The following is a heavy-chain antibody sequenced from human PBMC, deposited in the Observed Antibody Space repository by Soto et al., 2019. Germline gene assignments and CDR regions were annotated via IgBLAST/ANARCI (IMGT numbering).Heavy chain of an antibody. CDR3: ARLSASSKLRGVVIN. D-gene: IGHD3-10*01. CDR2: IYHSGYT. CDR1: GGSIRSDNW. J-gene: IGHJ4*02. Sequence: QVHLQESCPDLVRPSETLSLTCSFFGGSIRSDNWWSWVRQTPGKGRGWIGEIYHSGYTNYNPSLKSRVTISVDKSKNQFSLKVTSVTAADTALYYGARLSASSKLRGVVINWGQGTLVTVSS. V-gene: IGHV4-4*02.